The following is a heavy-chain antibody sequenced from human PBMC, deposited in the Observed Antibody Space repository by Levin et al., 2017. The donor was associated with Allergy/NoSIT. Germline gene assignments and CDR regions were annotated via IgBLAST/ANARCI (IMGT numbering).Heavy chain of an antibody. Sequence: GESLKISCAASGFTFSDYYMSWIRQAPGKGLEWVSYISSSGSTIYYADSVKGRFTISRDNAKNSLYLQINSLRAEDTAVYYCARDHSGYDPDYYYYYGMDVWGQGTTVTVSS. CDR1: GFTFSDYY. CDR3: ARDHSGYDPDYYYYYGMDV. J-gene: IGHJ6*02. D-gene: IGHD5-12*01. CDR2: ISSSGSTI. V-gene: IGHV3-11*01.